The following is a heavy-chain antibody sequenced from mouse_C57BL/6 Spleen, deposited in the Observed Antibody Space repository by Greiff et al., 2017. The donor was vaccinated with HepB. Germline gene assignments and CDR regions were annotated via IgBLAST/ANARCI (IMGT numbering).Heavy chain of an antibody. Sequence: EVKLMESGGDLVKPGGSLKLSCAASGFTFSSYGMSWVRQTPDKRLEWVATISSGGSYTYYPDSVKGRFTISRDNAKNTLYLQMSSLKSEDTAMYYCASPLLRGYWGQGTLVTVSA. D-gene: IGHD1-1*01. CDR2: ISSGGSYT. J-gene: IGHJ3*01. CDR3: ASPLLRGY. CDR1: GFTFSSYG. V-gene: IGHV5-6*01.